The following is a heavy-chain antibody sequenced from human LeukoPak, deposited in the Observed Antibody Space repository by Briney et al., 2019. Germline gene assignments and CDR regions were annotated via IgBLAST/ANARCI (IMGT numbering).Heavy chain of an antibody. J-gene: IGHJ4*02. CDR2: ISSNSDFM. Sequence: GGSLRLSCAASGFIFSDYSMNWVRQAPGKGLEWVSSISSNSDFMYYADSVKGRFTISRDNAENSLFLQMTSLRVVDTAVYYCARDPPARGDSWGQGTLVTVSS. V-gene: IGHV3-21*01. CDR3: ARDPPARGDS. CDR1: GFIFSDYS.